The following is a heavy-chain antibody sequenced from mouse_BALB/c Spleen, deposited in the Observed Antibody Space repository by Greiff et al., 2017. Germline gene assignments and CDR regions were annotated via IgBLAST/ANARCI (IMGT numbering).Heavy chain of an antibody. Sequence: EVKLVESGGGLVQPGGSLKLSCAASGFTFSSYGMSWVRQTPDKRLELVAIINSNGGSTYYPDSVKGRFTISRDNAKNTLYLQMSSLKSEDTAMYYCARSYGNYVLGFAYWGQGTLVTVSA. CDR3: ARSYGNYVLGFAY. CDR1: GFTFSSYG. CDR2: INSNGGST. V-gene: IGHV5-6-3*01. J-gene: IGHJ3*01. D-gene: IGHD2-1*01.